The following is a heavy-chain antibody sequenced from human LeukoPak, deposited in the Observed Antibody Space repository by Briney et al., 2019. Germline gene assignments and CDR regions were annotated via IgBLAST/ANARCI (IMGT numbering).Heavy chain of an antibody. CDR3: ANKPAGFDP. D-gene: IGHD6-19*01. CDR1: GFTFSSSA. V-gene: IGHV3-23*01. J-gene: IGHJ5*02. CDR2: ITGSGDYT. Sequence: GGSLRLSCAGTGFTFSSSAMGWVRQAPGKGLEWVSSITGSGDYTYYADSVKGWFTISRDNSKNTLYLQMNSLRAEDTAVYYCANKPAGFDPWGQGTLVTVSS.